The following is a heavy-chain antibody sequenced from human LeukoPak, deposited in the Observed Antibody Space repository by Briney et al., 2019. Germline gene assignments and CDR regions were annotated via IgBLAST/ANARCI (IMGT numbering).Heavy chain of an antibody. CDR3: ARGLSSGWYWFDP. D-gene: IGHD6-19*01. J-gene: IGHJ5*02. CDR2: ISSGGSTI. CDR1: GFTFSDYY. V-gene: IGHV3-11*04. Sequence: GGSLRLSCAASGFTFSDYYMSWIRQAPGKGLEWVSYISSGGSTIYYADSVKGRFTMSSDNTKNYLYLQMNSLRAEDAAVYYCARGLSSGWYWFDPWGQGTLVTVSS.